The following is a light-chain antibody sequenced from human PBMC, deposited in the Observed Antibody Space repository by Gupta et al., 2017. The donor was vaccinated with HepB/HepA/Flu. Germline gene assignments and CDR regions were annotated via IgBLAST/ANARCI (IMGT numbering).Light chain of an antibody. V-gene: IGLV2-14*03. Sequence: SALTQPASVSGSPGQPITISCTGGIHDIGTFYYVSWYQQRPGKAPQVMMFNINERPSGVSVRFSGSKSGTTASPTISGLQAEDEADDYCCSYVRGGTFLFGTGTKVTVL. CDR1: IHDIGTFYY. CDR3: CSYVRGGTFL. J-gene: IGLJ1*01. CDR2: NIN.